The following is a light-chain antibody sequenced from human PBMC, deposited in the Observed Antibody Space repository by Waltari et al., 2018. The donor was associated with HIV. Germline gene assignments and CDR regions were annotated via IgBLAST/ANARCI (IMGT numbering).Light chain of an antibody. CDR2: EVN. J-gene: IGLJ2*01. Sequence: QSALTQPPSASGSPGQSVTISCTGTSSDVGGYNFVSWYQQHPGKAPKLIIHEVNKRPSGVPDRFSGSKSGKTASLTVSGLQTEDEADYDCSSYAGSNNFVAFGEGTKLTVL. V-gene: IGLV2-8*01. CDR3: SSYAGSNNFVA. CDR1: SSDVGGYNF.